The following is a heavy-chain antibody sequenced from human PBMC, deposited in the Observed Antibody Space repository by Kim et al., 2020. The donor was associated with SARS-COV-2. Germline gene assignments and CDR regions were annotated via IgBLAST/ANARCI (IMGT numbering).Heavy chain of an antibody. CDR3: ARDRWELLRADYFDY. D-gene: IGHD1-26*01. J-gene: IGHJ4*02. V-gene: IGHV4-30-2*04. Sequence: SLKSRVTISVDTSKNQFSLKLSSVTAADTAVYYCARDRWELLRADYFDYWGQGTLVTVSS.